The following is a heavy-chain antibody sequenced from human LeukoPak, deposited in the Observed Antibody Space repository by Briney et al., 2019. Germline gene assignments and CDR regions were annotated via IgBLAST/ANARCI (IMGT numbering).Heavy chain of an antibody. J-gene: IGHJ4*02. Sequence: ASVKDSCKASRYTFTSYYMHWVRQAPGQGREGMGWINPNSGVADYAQNFQGRVTMTRDTSISTAYVELSRLRSDDTAVYYCARGTGEGYTYGRYYFDYWGQGTLVTVSS. CDR3: ARGTGEGYTYGRYYFDY. V-gene: IGHV1-2*02. D-gene: IGHD5-18*01. CDR1: RYTFTSYY. CDR2: INPNSGVA.